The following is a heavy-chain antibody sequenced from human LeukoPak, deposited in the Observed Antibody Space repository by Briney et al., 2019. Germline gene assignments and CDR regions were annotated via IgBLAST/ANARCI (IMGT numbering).Heavy chain of an antibody. CDR3: AKDRPDYYGSNGHYYRRDGDY. J-gene: IGHJ4*02. D-gene: IGHD3-22*01. CDR2: ITSSGDGT. V-gene: IGHV3-23*01. Sequence: GGSLRLSCAASGFTFSIYAMSWVRQAPGKGLQWVSSITSSGDGTYYADSVKGRFTISRDNSENMLYLQMNSLRVEDTAVYFCAKDRPDYYGSNGHYYRRDGDYWGQGTLVTVSS. CDR1: GFTFSIYA.